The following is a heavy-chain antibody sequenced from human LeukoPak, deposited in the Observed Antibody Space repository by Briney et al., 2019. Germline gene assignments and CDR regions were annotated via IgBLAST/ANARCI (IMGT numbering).Heavy chain of an antibody. CDR3: ARDSARGYSYGYNAFDI. D-gene: IGHD5-18*01. Sequence: ASVKVSCKASGYNFRNYGIGWVRQAPRRGLEWMGWITAGNGNTNYAQKVQGRVTMTTDTSTSTAYMELRSLRSDDTAVYFCARDSARGYSYGYNAFDIWGRGTMVTVSS. CDR2: ITAGNGNT. J-gene: IGHJ3*02. V-gene: IGHV1-18*01. CDR1: GYNFRNYG.